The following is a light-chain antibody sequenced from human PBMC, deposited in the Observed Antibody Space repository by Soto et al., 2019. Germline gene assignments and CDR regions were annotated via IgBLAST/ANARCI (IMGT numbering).Light chain of an antibody. J-gene: IGLJ1*01. V-gene: IGLV1-51*01. CDR2: DDN. CDR1: ASNIGNNS. CDR3: GTWDTSLPAWV. Sequence: QSVLTQPPSVSAAPGQRVTISCSGSASNIGNNSVSWYQQLPGAAPKLLIYDDNNRPSGIPDRFSGSKSGTSATLGITGLQTGDEADYYCGTWDTSLPAWVSGPGTKVTVL.